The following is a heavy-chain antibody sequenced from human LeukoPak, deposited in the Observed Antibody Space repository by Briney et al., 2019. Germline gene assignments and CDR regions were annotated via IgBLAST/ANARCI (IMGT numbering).Heavy chain of an antibody. V-gene: IGHV4-34*01. Sequence: SETLSLTCAVYGGSFSGYYWSWIRQPPGKGLEWIGEINHSGSTNYNPSIKSRVTISVDTSKNQFSLKLSSVTAADTAVYYCARLILTGYWYYFDYWGQGTLVTVSS. CDR3: ARLILTGYWYYFDY. D-gene: IGHD3-9*01. CDR1: GGSFSGYY. CDR2: INHSGST. J-gene: IGHJ4*02.